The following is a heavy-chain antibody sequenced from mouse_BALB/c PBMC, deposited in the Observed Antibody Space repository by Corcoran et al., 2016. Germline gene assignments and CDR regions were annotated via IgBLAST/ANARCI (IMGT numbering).Heavy chain of an antibody. CDR3: ASYTYYGSSSYAMDY. CDR2: IDPANGNT. V-gene: IGHV14-3*02. D-gene: IGHD1-1*01. CDR1: GFNIKDTY. J-gene: IGHJ4*01. Sequence: EVQLQQSGAELVKPGASVKLSCTASGFNIKDTYMHWVEQRPEQGLEWIGRIDPANGNTKYDPKLQGKATITADTSSNTAYLQLSSLTSEDTAVYYCASYTYYGSSSYAMDYWGQGTSVTVSS.